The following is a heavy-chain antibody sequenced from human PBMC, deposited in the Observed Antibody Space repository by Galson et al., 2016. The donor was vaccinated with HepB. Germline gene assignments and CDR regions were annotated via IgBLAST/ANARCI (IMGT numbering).Heavy chain of an antibody. CDR2: IYYTGIT. J-gene: IGHJ5*02. CDR3: ARDRSGLNWLDP. D-gene: IGHD5-12*01. V-gene: IGHV4-59*01. CDR1: GDSITNYY. Sequence: SETLSLTCTVAGDSITNYYWSWIRQPPGKGLEWIGYIYYTGITNYNPSLKSRVTISVDSSRSQFSLKLTSVTAADTAVYYCARDRSGLNWLDPWGQGTLVTVSS.